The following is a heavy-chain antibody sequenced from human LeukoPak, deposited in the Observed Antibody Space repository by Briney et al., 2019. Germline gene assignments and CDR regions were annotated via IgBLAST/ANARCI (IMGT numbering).Heavy chain of an antibody. CDR1: GFTFSSYS. Sequence: GGSLRLSCAASGFTFSSYSMNWVRQSPGKGLEWISYISRSSSTIYHADPVKGRFTISRDNAKNSLYLQMNSLTNEDTAVYYCAREWYGYCSGGNCYGAFDIWGQGTMVTVSS. D-gene: IGHD2-15*01. CDR2: ISRSSSTI. J-gene: IGHJ3*02. V-gene: IGHV3-48*02. CDR3: AREWYGYCSGGNCYGAFDI.